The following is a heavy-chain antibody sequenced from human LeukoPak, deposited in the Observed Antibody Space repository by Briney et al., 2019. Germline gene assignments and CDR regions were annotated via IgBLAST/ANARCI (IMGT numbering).Heavy chain of an antibody. V-gene: IGHV1-69*01. D-gene: IGHD3-22*01. CDR1: GGXFSSYA. CDR2: IIPIFGTA. Sequence: SVKVSCKASGGXFSSYAISWVRQAPGQGLEWMGGIIPIFGTANYAQKFQGRVTITADESTSTAYMELSSLRSEDTAVYYCARVPMEVVIGLNYYYYGMDVWGQGTTVTVSS. J-gene: IGHJ6*02. CDR3: ARVPMEVVIGLNYYYYGMDV.